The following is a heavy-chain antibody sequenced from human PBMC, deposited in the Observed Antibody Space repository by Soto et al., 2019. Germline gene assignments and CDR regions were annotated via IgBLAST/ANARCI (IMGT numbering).Heavy chain of an antibody. CDR1: GYSFTSYW. J-gene: IGHJ3*02. Sequence: GESLKISCKGSGYSFTSYWIGWVRQMPGKGLEWMGIIYPGDSDTRYSPSFQGQVTISADKSISTAYLQWSSLKASDTAMYYCARMEGPCIVGATWALDAFDIWGQGTMVPVAS. V-gene: IGHV5-51*01. CDR3: ARMEGPCIVGATWALDAFDI. D-gene: IGHD1-26*01. CDR2: IYPGDSDT.